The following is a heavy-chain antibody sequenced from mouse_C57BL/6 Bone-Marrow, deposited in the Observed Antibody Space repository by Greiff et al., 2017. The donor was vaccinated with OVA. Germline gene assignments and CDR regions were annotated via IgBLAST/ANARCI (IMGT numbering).Heavy chain of an antibody. Sequence: VQLQQSGPELVKPGASVKISCKASGYAFSGSWMNWVKQRPGKGLGWIGRIYPGDGVTNYNGKFKGKATLTADKSSSTAYMQLSILPSEDSAVYFCARDKELGRTAYWGQGTLVTVSA. CDR3: ARDKELGRTAY. D-gene: IGHD4-1*01. J-gene: IGHJ3*01. CDR2: IYPGDGVT. V-gene: IGHV1-82*01. CDR1: GYAFSGSW.